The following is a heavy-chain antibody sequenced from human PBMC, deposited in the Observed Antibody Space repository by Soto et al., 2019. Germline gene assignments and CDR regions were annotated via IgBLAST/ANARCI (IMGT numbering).Heavy chain of an antibody. J-gene: IGHJ4*02. D-gene: IGHD2-2*01. V-gene: IGHV4-39*01. CDR1: GGPISTSPYY. CDR3: VSSSQGVCYD. Sequence: SETLSLPGSVSGGPISTSPYYWGWVRQSQGKGLEXIGXXTXGXXXPXXXPSLKCRVTISVDTAKNQFDLSLSSVTAVDTAVYYCVSSSQGVCYDWGQGSGVSAYS. CDR2: XTXGXXXP.